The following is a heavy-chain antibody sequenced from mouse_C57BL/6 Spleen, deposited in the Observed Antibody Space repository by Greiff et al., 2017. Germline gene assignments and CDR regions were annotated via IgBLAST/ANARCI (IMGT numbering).Heavy chain of an antibody. Sequence: EVKLVESGGGLVKPGGSLKLSCAASGFTFSDYGMHWVRQAPEKGLEWVAYISSGSSTIYYANTVKGRFTISRDNAKNTLFLQMTSLRSEDTAMYYCARPVTTVVPYYAMDYWGQGTSVTVSS. CDR1: GFTFSDYG. CDR3: ARPVTTVVPYYAMDY. CDR2: ISSGSSTI. D-gene: IGHD1-1*01. V-gene: IGHV5-17*01. J-gene: IGHJ4*01.